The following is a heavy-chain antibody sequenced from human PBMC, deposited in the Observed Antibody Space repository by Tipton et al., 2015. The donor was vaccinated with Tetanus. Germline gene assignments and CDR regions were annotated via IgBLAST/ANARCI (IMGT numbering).Heavy chain of an antibody. V-gene: IGHV4-31*03. CDR1: GGSISSGGYY. CDR3: ARDQARGARGWNYFDY. J-gene: IGHJ4*02. D-gene: IGHD1-26*01. Sequence: TLSLTCTVSGGSISSGGYYWSWIRQHPGKGLEWIGDIYYSGSTYHNPSLKSRVTISVDTSKNQFSPKLNSVTAADTAVYYCARDQARGARGWNYFDYWGQGTLVTVSS. CDR2: IYYSGST.